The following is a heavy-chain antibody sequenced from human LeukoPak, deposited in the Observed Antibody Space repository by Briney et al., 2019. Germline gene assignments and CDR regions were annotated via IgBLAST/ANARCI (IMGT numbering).Heavy chain of an antibody. D-gene: IGHD5-18*01. CDR3: ARIRGYSYGVFDY. CDR2: IYHSGST. CDR1: GGSISRGGYS. Sequence: PSETLSLTCAVSGGSISRGGYSWSWIRQPPGKGLEWIGYIYHSGSTYYNPSLKSRVTISVDTSKNQFSLKLSSVTAADTAVYYCARIRGYSYGVFDYWGQGTLVTVSS. V-gene: IGHV4-30-2*05. J-gene: IGHJ4*02.